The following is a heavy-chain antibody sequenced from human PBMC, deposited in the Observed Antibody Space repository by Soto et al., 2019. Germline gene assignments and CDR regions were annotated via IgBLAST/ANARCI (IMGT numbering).Heavy chain of an antibody. CDR3: ARAITTVRGVIITGTPFDY. V-gene: IGHV3-30*04. J-gene: IGHJ4*02. Sequence: GGSLRLSCAASGFTFSSYAMHWVRQAPGKGLEWVAVISYDGSNKYYADSVKGRFTISRDNSKNTLYLQMNSLRAEDTAVYYWARAITTVRGVIITGTPFDYWGQGALVTVSS. D-gene: IGHD3-10*01. CDR1: GFTFSSYA. CDR2: ISYDGSNK.